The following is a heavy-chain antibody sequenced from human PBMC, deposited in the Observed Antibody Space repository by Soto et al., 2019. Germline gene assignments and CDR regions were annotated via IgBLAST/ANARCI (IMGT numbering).Heavy chain of an antibody. CDR1: GGTFSSYA. D-gene: IGHD3-10*01. Sequence: VKVSCKASGGTFSSYAISWVRQAPGQGLEWMGGIIPIFGTANYAQKFQGRVTITADESTSTAYMELSSLRSEDTAVYYCARCGYYYGSGSPGWFDPWGQGTLVTVSS. CDR3: ARCGYYYGSGSPGWFDP. V-gene: IGHV1-69*01. CDR2: IIPIFGTA. J-gene: IGHJ5*02.